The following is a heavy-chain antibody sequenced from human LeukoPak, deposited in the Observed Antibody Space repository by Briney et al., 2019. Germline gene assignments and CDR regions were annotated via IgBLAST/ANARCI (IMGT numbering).Heavy chain of an antibody. D-gene: IGHD5-12*01. CDR2: INVHNGNT. V-gene: IGHV1-18*01. Sequence: ASVKVSCKASGYTFTTYVISWVRQAPGQGLEWMGWINVHNGNTNYPQKLQGRVTMTTDTSTSTAYMELRSLRSDDTAVYYCARKYSGFDYWGQGTPVTVSS. CDR3: ARKYSGFDY. CDR1: GYTFTTYV. J-gene: IGHJ4*02.